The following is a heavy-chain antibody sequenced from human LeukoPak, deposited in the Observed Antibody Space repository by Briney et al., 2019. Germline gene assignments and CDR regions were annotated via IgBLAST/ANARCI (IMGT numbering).Heavy chain of an antibody. Sequence: LPGGSLRLSCAASGFTFSSYEMNWVRQAPGKGLEWVSYISSSGSTIYYADSVKGRLTISRDNAKNSLYLQMNSLRAEDTAVYYCASPVVAARGYYYYYGMDVWGKGTTVTVSS. CDR3: ASPVVAARGYYYYYGMDV. V-gene: IGHV3-48*03. CDR1: GFTFSSYE. J-gene: IGHJ6*04. D-gene: IGHD2-15*01. CDR2: ISSSGSTI.